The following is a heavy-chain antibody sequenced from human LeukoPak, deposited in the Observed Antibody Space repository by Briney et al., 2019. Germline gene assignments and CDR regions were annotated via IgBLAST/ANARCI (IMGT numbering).Heavy chain of an antibody. CDR3: ARDKVGGPGMDV. CDR2: INPNSGGT. Sequence: ASVKVSCKASGYTFTGYYMHWVRQAPGQGLEWMGWINPNSGGTNYAQKFQGRVTMTRDTSISTAYMELSRLRSDDTAVYYCARDKVGGPGMDVWGQGTTVTVSS. V-gene: IGHV1-2*02. CDR1: GYTFTGYY. J-gene: IGHJ6*02. D-gene: IGHD2-15*01.